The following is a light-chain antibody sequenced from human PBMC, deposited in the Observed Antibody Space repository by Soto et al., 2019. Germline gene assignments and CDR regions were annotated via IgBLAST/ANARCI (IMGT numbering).Light chain of an antibody. V-gene: IGKV2-28*01. J-gene: IGKJ2*01. Sequence: DIVMTQSPLSLPVTPGEPASISCRSSQSLLHSNGYNYLDWYLQKPGQSPQLLIYLGSNRASGVPDRFCGSGSGTYFTLKISRVEAEDVGVYYCMQALQTPYTFGQGTKLEIK. CDR2: LGS. CDR1: QSLLHSNGYNY. CDR3: MQALQTPYT.